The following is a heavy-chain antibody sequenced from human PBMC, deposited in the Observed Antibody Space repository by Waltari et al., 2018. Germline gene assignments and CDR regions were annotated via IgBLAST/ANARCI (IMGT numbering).Heavy chain of an antibody. D-gene: IGHD1-20*01. V-gene: IGHV5-51*03. Sequence: EVQLVQSGAEVKKPGESLKVSCKGSGYSFTSYCIGWVRQVPGKGLEWMGIIYPGDSDTRYSPSFKGQVTISADKSISTAYLQWSSLKASDTAMYYCARPSITGTEPPANFDIWGQGTMVTVSS. CDR2: IYPGDSDT. CDR3: ARPSITGTEPPANFDI. J-gene: IGHJ3*02. CDR1: GYSFTSYC.